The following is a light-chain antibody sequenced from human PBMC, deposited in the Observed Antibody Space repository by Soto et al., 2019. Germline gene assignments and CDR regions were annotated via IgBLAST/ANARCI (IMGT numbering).Light chain of an antibody. CDR1: QSISSW. Sequence: DIQMTQSPSTLSASVGDRVTITCRASQSISSWLAWYQQKPGKAPKLLIYKASSLESGVPSRFSGSGSGTEFTLTISSLQPDDFATYYCQQYNSYLLTFGGGIKVDIK. CDR3: QQYNSYLLT. J-gene: IGKJ4*01. CDR2: KAS. V-gene: IGKV1-5*03.